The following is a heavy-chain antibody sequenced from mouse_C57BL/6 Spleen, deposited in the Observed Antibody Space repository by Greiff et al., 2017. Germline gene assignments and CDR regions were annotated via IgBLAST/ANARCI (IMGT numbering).Heavy chain of an antibody. CDR3: ARNDYDGVYYYAMDY. CDR2: IWRGGST. Sequence: QVQLQQSGPGLVQPSQSLSITCTVSGFSLTSYGVHWVRQSPGKGLEWLGVIWRGGSTDDNAAFISRLSISKDNSKGQVFFKMNSLQADDTAIYYAARNDYDGVYYYAMDYWGQGTSVTVSS. CDR1: GFSLTSYG. V-gene: IGHV2-2*01. D-gene: IGHD2-4*01. J-gene: IGHJ4*01.